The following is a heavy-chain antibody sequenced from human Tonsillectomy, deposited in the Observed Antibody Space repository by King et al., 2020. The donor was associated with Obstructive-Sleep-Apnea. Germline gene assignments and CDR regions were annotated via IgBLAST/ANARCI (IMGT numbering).Heavy chain of an antibody. CDR3: AKDKVDDSRTFDC. Sequence: DVQLVESGGGSVQPGRSLRLTCAASGFRFDDYAMHWVRQAPGKGLEWVSGISWSSSSIGYADSVKGRFTISRDNAKNSLYLQMNSLRPEDTAFYYCAKDKVDDSRTFDCWGQGTLVTVSS. CDR1: GFRFDDYA. D-gene: IGHD3-22*01. J-gene: IGHJ4*02. V-gene: IGHV3-9*01. CDR2: ISWSSSSI.